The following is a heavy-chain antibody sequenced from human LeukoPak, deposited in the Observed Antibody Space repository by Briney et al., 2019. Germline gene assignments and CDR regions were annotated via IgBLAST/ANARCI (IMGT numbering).Heavy chain of an antibody. CDR3: DYHGN. CDR1: GFTFSSSE. V-gene: IGHV3-48*02. CDR2: ISGSSTSI. D-gene: IGHD3-10*01. Sequence: GGSLRLSCAASGFTFSSSEMNWMRQAPGKGLEWLSSISGSSTSIYYADSVKGRFTISRDNVKNLLYLQMNSLRDEDTAVYYCDYHGNWGQGTLVTVSS. J-gene: IGHJ4*02.